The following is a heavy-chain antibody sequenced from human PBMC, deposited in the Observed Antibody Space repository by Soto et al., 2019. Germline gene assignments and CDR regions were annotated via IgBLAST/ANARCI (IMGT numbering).Heavy chain of an antibody. CDR3: AKAGAYCSGGSCYGHNWLDP. CDR1: GFTFSDFA. CDR2: IWYDGSNQ. J-gene: IGHJ5*02. Sequence: QVQLVESGGGVVQPGRSLRLSCAASGFTFSDFAMHWVRQAPGKGLEWVAVIWYDGSNQEYADSVKGRFTISRDNVKNTLYLQMNSLRDEDTAVYHCAKAGAYCSGGSCYGHNWLDPWGQGTLVTVSS. V-gene: IGHV3-33*06. D-gene: IGHD2-15*01.